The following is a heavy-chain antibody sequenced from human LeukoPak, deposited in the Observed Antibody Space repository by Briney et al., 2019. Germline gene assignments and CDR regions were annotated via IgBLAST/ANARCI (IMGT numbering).Heavy chain of an antibody. CDR1: TDSISKSLYH. V-gene: IGHV4-39*07. CDR2: IYYQGNT. Sequence: SKTLSLTCTVSTDSISKSLYHWAWVRQPPGKGLEWIAEIYYQGNTYYNPSLSGRVTISVDTSKNQFSLQLNAVTAADTALYFCASVKLGYYYDTNGYFDSWGQGIPVTVSS. D-gene: IGHD3-22*01. CDR3: ASVKLGYYYDTNGYFDS. J-gene: IGHJ4*02.